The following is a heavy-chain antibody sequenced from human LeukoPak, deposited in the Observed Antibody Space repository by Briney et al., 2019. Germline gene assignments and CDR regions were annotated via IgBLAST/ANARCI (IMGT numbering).Heavy chain of an antibody. CDR1: GHTLSELS. Sequence: LWASVKVSCKVSGHTLSELSMHWVRQGPGKGPEWMGGFDPEDGETIYAQKFQGRVTMTEDTSTDTACMELSSLRFEDTAVYYCATGNGAFDIWGQGTMVTVSS. J-gene: IGHJ3*02. CDR3: ATGNGAFDI. D-gene: IGHD2-8*01. V-gene: IGHV1-24*01. CDR2: FDPEDGET.